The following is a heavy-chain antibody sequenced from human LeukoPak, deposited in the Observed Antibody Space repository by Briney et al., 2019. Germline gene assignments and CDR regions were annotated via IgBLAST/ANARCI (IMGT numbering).Heavy chain of an antibody. CDR1: GFTFSSYS. D-gene: IGHD3-10*01. Sequence: GGSLRLSCAASGFTFSSYSMNWVRQAPGKGLEWVSSISSSSSYIYYADSVKGRFTISRDNAKNSLYLQMNSLRAEDTAVYYCARARGGVLWFGELSHEFDYWGQGALVTVSS. J-gene: IGHJ4*02. V-gene: IGHV3-21*04. CDR2: ISSSSSYI. CDR3: ARARGGVLWFGELSHEFDY.